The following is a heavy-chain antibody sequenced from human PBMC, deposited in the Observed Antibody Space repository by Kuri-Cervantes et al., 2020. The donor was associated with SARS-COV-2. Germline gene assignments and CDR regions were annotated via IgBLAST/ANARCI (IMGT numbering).Heavy chain of an antibody. D-gene: IGHD3-10*01. Sequence: GSLRLSCAVYGGSFSGYYWSWIRQPPGKGLEWIGEINHSGSTNYNPSLKSRVTISVDTSKNQFSLKLSSVTAADTAVYYCARVGVWFRELSPNYFDYWGQGTLVTVSS. V-gene: IGHV4-34*01. J-gene: IGHJ4*02. CDR1: GGSFSGYY. CDR2: INHSGST. CDR3: ARVGVWFRELSPNYFDY.